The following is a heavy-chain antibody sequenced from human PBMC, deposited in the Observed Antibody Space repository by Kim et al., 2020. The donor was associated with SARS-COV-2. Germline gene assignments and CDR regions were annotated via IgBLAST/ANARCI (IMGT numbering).Heavy chain of an antibody. CDR2: IYYSGST. D-gene: IGHD2-15*01. J-gene: IGHJ4*02. Sequence: SETLSLTCTVSGGSISSGGYYWSWIRQHPGKGLEWIGYIYYSGSTYYNPSLKSRVTISVDTSKNQFSLKLSSVTAADTAVYYCARGGGSCYPACFDYWGQGTLVTVSS. CDR1: GGSISSGGYY. V-gene: IGHV4-31*03. CDR3: ARGGGSCYPACFDY.